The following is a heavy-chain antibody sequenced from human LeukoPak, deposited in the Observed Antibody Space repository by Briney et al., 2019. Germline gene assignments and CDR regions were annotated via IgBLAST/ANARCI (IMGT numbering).Heavy chain of an antibody. CDR1: GGSISSGGYS. J-gene: IGHJ4*02. V-gene: IGHV4-30-2*01. CDR3: ARGGLTYYYDSSGYYFDY. Sequence: PSETLSLTCAVSGGSISSGGYSWSWIRQPPGKGLEWIGYIYHSGSTYYNPSLKSRVTISVDRSKNQFSLKLSSVTAADTAVYYCARGGLTYYYDSSGYYFDYWGQGTLVTVSS. CDR2: IYHSGST. D-gene: IGHD3-22*01.